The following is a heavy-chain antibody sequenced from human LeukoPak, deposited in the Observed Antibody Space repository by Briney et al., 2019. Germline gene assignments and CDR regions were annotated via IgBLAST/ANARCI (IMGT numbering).Heavy chain of an antibody. V-gene: IGHV3-7*05. CDR1: GFTFSTYW. J-gene: IGHJ5*02. CDR2: VNEDGSEK. D-gene: IGHD3-16*01. Sequence: GGSLRLSCAVSGFTFSTYWMTWVRQAPGKGLKWVASVNEDGSEKYLVDSVKGRFTISRDNAKNSLFPQLHSLSAEDTAVYYCGRGFAWLDNWGQGTQVTVFS. CDR3: GRGFAWLDN.